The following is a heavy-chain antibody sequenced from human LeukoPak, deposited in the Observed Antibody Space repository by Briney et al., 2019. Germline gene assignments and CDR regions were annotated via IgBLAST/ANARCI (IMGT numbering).Heavy chain of an antibody. Sequence: GASVKVSCKVSGYTLTELSMHWVRQAPGKGLEWMGGFDPEDGETIYAQKFQGRVTMTEDTSTDTAYMELSSLRSEDTAVYYCATVQRLLWSYFSPNWFDPWGQGTLVTVSS. D-gene: IGHD3-10*01. V-gene: IGHV1-24*01. CDR1: GYTLTELS. CDR2: FDPEDGET. J-gene: IGHJ5*02. CDR3: ATVQRLLWSYFSPNWFDP.